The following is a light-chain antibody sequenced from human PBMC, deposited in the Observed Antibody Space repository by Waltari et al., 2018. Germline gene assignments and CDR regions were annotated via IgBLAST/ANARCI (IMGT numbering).Light chain of an antibody. J-gene: IGKJ1*01. CDR3: QERGRT. CDR1: QSLSSN. Sequence: IVMTQSPATLSVSPGEGATLSCKASQSLSSNLAWYQQKPGQLPRLLIYGASTRATGIPARFSGSGSGTEFTLTISSLQAEDFAVYYCQERGRTLGQGTKVEIK. CDR2: GAS. V-gene: IGKV3-15*01.